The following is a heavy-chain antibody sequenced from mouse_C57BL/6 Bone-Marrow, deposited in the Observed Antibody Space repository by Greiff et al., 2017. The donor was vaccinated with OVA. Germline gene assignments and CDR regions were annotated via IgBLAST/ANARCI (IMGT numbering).Heavy chain of an antibody. CDR2: IYPGSGST. CDR1: GYTFTSYW. V-gene: IGHV1-55*01. CDR3: ARDYYCGSGYAMDY. Sequence: VQLQQSGAELVKPGASVKMSCTASGYTFTSYWITWVKQRPGQGLEWIGDIYPGSGSTNYNEKFKSKATLTVDTSSSTAYMQLSSLTSEDSAVDYCARDYYCGSGYAMDYWGQGTSVTVSS. D-gene: IGHD1-1*01. J-gene: IGHJ4*01.